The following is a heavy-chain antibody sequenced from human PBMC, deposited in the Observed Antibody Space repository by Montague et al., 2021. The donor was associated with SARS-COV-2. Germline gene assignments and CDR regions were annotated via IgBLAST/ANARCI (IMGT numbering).Heavy chain of an antibody. D-gene: IGHD3-10*01. CDR3: ARASITMVRGVTRWYFDL. CDR2: IYYSGST. CDR1: GGSISSYY. Sequence: SETLSLTCTVSGGSISSYYWSWIRQPPGKGLEWIGYIYYSGSTNXNPSLKSRVTISVDTSKNQFSLKLSSVTAADTAVYYCARASITMVRGVTRWYFDLWGRGTLVTVSS. J-gene: IGHJ2*01. V-gene: IGHV4-59*13.